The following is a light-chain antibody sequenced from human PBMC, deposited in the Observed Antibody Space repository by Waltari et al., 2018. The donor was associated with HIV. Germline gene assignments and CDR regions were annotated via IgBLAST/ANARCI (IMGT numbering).Light chain of an antibody. J-gene: IGKJ2*01. CDR2: AAS. V-gene: IGKV1-39*01. CDR1: QFISRY. Sequence: DIQMTQSPSSLSAAVGDTVTITCRASQFISRYLSWYQQTPGNAPKLLIYAASSLQSGVPSRFSGSGSGTDFTLTISGLPSEDFATSSCQQSYTNPSPFGLGPHVDIK. CDR3: QQSYTNPSP.